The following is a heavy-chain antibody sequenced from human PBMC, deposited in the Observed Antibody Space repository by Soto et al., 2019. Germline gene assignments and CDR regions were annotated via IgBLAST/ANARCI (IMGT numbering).Heavy chain of an antibody. V-gene: IGHV4-30-4*01. CDR1: GGSISSADFF. J-gene: IGHJ4*02. D-gene: IGHD4-4*01. Sequence: SETLSLTCTVSGGSISSADFFWTWLRQPPGKGLEWLGYIYYSGTTYYNPSLKGRPIISIDTSRNQFSLRHNSVTAADTAVYFCARKAYLTSARNDFWGQGAQVTVSS. CDR2: IYYSGTT. CDR3: ARKAYLTSARNDF.